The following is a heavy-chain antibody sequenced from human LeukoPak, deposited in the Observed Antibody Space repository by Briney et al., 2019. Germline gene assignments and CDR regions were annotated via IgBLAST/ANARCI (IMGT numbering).Heavy chain of an antibody. Sequence: GGCMSLSCAASGFTFSSYSMKWDRQPAGRGLGWVSSIISSSSYIYYADSVKGRFTISRDNDKNSLYLQMDSPTAEDTAVYYCARDGVLRFLEWYDYWGQRTLVTVSS. D-gene: IGHD3-3*01. J-gene: IGHJ4*02. CDR3: ARDGVLRFLEWYDY. CDR1: GFTFSSYS. V-gene: IGHV3-21*01. CDR2: IISSSSYI.